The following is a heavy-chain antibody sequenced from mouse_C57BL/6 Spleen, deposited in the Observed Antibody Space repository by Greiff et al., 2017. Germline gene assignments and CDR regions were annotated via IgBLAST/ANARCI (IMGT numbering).Heavy chain of an antibody. D-gene: IGHD2-2*01. J-gene: IGHJ2*01. CDR2: IDPSDSYT. CDR3: AKHGYYFDY. CDR1: GYTFTSYW. Sequence: QVQLQQPGAELVKPGASVKLSCKASGYTFTSYWMQWVKQRPGQGLEWLGEIDPSDSYTNYNQKFKGKATLTVDTSSSTAYMQLSSLTSEDSAVYYCAKHGYYFDYWGQGTTLTVSS. V-gene: IGHV1-50*01.